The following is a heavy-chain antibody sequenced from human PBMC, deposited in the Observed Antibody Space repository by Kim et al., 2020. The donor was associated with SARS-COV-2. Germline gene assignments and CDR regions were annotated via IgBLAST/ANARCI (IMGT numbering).Heavy chain of an antibody. V-gene: IGHV1-3*01. D-gene: IGHD6-13*01. CDR1: GYTFTSYA. CDR3: ARDLTTDKRPEYSSSWYHYYYYGRDV. Sequence: ASVKVSCKASGYTFTSYAMHWVRQAPGQRLEWMGWINAGNGNTKYSQKFQGRVTITRDTSASTAYMELSSLRSEDTAGYYCARDLTTDKRPEYSSSWYHYYYYGRDVWGQGTTVTVSS. J-gene: IGHJ6*02. CDR2: INAGNGNT.